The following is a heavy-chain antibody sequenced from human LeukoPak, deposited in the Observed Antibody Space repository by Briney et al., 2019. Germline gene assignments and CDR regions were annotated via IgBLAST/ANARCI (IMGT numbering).Heavy chain of an antibody. D-gene: IGHD3-3*01. CDR3: ARDDFWSGYPPRY. Sequence: PGGSLRLSCAAPGFTFSSYSMNWVRQAPGKGLEWVSYISSSSSTIYYADSVKGRFTISRDNAKNPLYLQMNSLRAEDTAVYYCARDDFWSGYPPRYWGQGTLVTVSS. CDR1: GFTFSSYS. CDR2: ISSSSSTI. V-gene: IGHV3-48*01. J-gene: IGHJ4*02.